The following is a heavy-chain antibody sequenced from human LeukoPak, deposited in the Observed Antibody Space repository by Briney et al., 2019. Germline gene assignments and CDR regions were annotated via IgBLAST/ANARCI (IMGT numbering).Heavy chain of an antibody. J-gene: IGHJ5*02. CDR1: GYTSTSYS. D-gene: IGHD3-3*01. V-gene: IGHV1-46*01. CDR2: INPSHGST. Sequence: GASVKVSCKASGYTSTSYSMHWVRQAPGQGHEWMGIINPSHGSTSYAQKFQGRVTMTRDTSTSTVYMELSSLRSEDPAVYYCGEVFAAGEWFEHWGQGTLVTVSS. CDR3: GEVFAAGEWFEH.